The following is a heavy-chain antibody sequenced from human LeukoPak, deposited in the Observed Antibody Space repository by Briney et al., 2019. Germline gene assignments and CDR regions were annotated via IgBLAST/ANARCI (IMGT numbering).Heavy chain of an antibody. CDR1: GGSITSYY. CDR3: ARHRSSGGILDAFDI. CDR2: IYYTGST. J-gene: IGHJ3*02. D-gene: IGHD6-19*01. Sequence: PSETLSLTSTVSGGSITSYYWSWIRQPPGKGLEWIGYIYYTGSTKYDPSLKSRVTISVDTSKNQFSLKLSSVTAADTAVYYCARHRSSGGILDAFDIWGQGTMVTVSS. V-gene: IGHV4-59*01.